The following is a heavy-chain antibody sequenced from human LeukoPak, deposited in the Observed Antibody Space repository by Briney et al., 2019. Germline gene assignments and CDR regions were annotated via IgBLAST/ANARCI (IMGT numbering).Heavy chain of an antibody. J-gene: IGHJ6*04. Sequence: SGSPCLSCTVSRGSLSSSSYYWGWIRQPPGKGLGWIGSIYYSGGTYYNPSLKSRLTISVDTSKNQFSLKLSSVTAADTAVYYCARDRSVVRRVHGDVWGKGTTVTVSS. CDR3: ARDRSVVRRVHGDV. CDR2: IYYSGGT. D-gene: IGHD3-10*01. CDR1: RGSLSSSSYY. V-gene: IGHV4-39*07.